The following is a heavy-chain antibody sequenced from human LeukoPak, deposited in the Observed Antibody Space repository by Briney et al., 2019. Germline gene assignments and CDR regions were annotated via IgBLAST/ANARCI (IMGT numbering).Heavy chain of an antibody. Sequence: PSETLSLTCTVSGGSISSSSYYWGWIRQPPGKGLEWIGSIYYSGSTYYNPSLKSRVTISVDTSKNQFSLKLSSVTAADTAVYYCARLGNYYDSSGYYCDYWGQGTLVTVSS. CDR2: IYYSGST. J-gene: IGHJ4*02. CDR1: GGSISSSSYY. CDR3: ARLGNYYDSSGYYCDY. V-gene: IGHV4-39*07. D-gene: IGHD3-22*01.